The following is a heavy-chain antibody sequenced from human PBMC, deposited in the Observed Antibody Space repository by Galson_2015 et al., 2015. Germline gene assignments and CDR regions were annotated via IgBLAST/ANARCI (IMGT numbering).Heavy chain of an antibody. J-gene: IGHJ4*02. V-gene: IGHV2-5*02. CDR1: GFSLSTSGVG. Sequence: PALVKPTQTLTLTCTFSGFSLSTSGVGVGWIRQPPGKALEWLALIYWDDDKRYSPSLKSRLTITKDTSKNQVALTMTNMDPVDTATYYCAHSPYSGGFYYFDYWGQGTLVTVFS. CDR3: AHSPYSGGFYYFDY. CDR2: IYWDDDK. D-gene: IGHD1-26*01.